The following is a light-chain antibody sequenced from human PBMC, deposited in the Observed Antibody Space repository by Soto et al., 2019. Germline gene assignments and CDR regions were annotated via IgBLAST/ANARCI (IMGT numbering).Light chain of an antibody. CDR2: GVS. J-gene: IGKJ1*01. Sequence: EIVLTQSPDTLSLSPGERATLSCRASQTVTSGYLAWYQQKPGQAPRLLMYGVSTGGTGIPDRFSGSGSGTDFTLTISRLEPEDFALYFCQLYGSSSKTFGQGTRVEFK. CDR3: QLYGSSSKT. CDR1: QTVTSGY. V-gene: IGKV3-20*01.